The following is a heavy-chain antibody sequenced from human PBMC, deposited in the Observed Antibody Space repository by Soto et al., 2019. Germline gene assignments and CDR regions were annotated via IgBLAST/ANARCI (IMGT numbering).Heavy chain of an antibody. D-gene: IGHD2-15*01. CDR2: ISGSGGST. CDR3: AKDLFPDIVGVERATPDWYFDL. CDR1: GFTFSSHA. Sequence: EVQLLESGGGLVEPGGSLRLSCAASGFTFSSHAMSWVRQAPGKGLEWVSGISGSGGSTYNADSVKVRFTISRDNSKNPLYLDMNSRRAEDTAVYYCAKDLFPDIVGVERATPDWYFDLWGRGTLVTVPS. J-gene: IGHJ2*01. V-gene: IGHV3-23*01.